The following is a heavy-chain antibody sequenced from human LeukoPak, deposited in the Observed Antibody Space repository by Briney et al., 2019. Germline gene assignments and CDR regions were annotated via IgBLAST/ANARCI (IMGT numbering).Heavy chain of an antibody. V-gene: IGHV4-34*04. Sequence: SETLSLTCAVYGGSFSAHYWHWIRQVPGKGLEWIGGVNHSGSTNTNPSLKGRATLSLDTSKNQFSLKLTSVTAADTAFYYCARGARPLGWFVVGRPPSEYYFDNWGQGTQVTVSS. CDR3: ARGARPLGWFVVGRPPSEYYFDN. CDR1: GGSFSAHY. D-gene: IGHD3-3*01. J-gene: IGHJ4*02. CDR2: VNHSGST.